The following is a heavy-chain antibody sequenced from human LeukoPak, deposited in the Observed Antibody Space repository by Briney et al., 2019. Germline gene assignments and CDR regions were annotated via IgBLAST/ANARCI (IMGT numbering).Heavy chain of an antibody. CDR2: IYTSEST. CDR3: ARGLWFGDENPPYFDY. V-gene: IGHV4-61*02. CDR1: GGSISSSNYY. J-gene: IGHJ4*02. D-gene: IGHD3-10*01. Sequence: SETLSLTCSVSGGSISSSNYYWSWIRQPAGKGLEWIGRIYTSESTNYNPSLKSRVTISVDTSRNQFSLKLSSVTAADTAVYYCARGLWFGDENPPYFDYWGQGIPVTVSS.